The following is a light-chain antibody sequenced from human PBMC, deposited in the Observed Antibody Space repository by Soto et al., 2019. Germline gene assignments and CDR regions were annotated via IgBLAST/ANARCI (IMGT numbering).Light chain of an antibody. Sequence: QSVLTQPASVSGSPGQSITISCTGTSSDVGGYNYASWYQQHPGKAPKLLIYEVSNRPSGVSNRFTASKSGNTASLTISGLPAEDEADYYCNSYTSSTTLVFGGGTKLTVL. CDR3: NSYTSSTTLV. J-gene: IGLJ2*01. CDR1: SSDVGGYNY. CDR2: EVS. V-gene: IGLV2-14*01.